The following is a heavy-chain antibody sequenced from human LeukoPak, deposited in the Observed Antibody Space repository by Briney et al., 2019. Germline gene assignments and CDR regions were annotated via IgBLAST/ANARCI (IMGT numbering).Heavy chain of an antibody. J-gene: IGHJ5*02. CDR3: ARCLPRITMVRGVPSWFDP. CDR1: GYTFTDYY. CDR2: INPNSGGT. Sequence: ASVKVSCKASGYTFTDYYMHWVRQAPGQGLGWMGWINPNSGGTSYAQKFQGRVTMTRDTSISTAYMELSRLRSDDTAVYYCARCLPRITMVRGVPSWFDPWGQGTLVTVSS. D-gene: IGHD3-10*01. V-gene: IGHV1-2*02.